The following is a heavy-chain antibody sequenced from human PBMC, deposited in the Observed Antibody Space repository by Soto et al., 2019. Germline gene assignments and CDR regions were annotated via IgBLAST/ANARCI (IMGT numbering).Heavy chain of an antibody. CDR3: AKDGSQKDDDGNWLGS. Sequence: EVQLVESGGDVVQPGGSLRLSCAASGFTFEDYTIHWVRQAPGKALEWVSLISWDGDTTYYTHSVKGRFTISRDNSKNSLYLQMNSLRPEDTALYYCAKDGSQKDDDGNWLGSWGQGTLVTVSS. V-gene: IGHV3-43*01. J-gene: IGHJ5*01. CDR2: ISWDGDTT. CDR1: GFTFEDYT. D-gene: IGHD3-16*01.